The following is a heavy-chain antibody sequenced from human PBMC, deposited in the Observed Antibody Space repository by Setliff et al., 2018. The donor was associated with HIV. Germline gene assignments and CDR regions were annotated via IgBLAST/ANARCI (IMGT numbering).Heavy chain of an antibody. D-gene: IGHD4-17*01. Sequence: SETLSLTCTVSGGSISGHYWSWIRQPPGKELEWIASMVYTGGTNYNPSLKSRVSMSVDTSKNQFSLRLTSVTAADTAVYYCARQITSVTPEMLVVNDAFDVWGQGKMVTVSS. V-gene: IGHV4-59*11. CDR2: MVYTGGT. J-gene: IGHJ3*01. CDR1: GGSISGHY. CDR3: ARQITSVTPEMLVVNDAFDV.